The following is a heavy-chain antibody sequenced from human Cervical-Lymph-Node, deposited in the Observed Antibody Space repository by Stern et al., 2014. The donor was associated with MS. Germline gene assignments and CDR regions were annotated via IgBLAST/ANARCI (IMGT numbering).Heavy chain of an antibody. Sequence: QVQLVQSGGGVVQPGRSLRLSCAASGFTFSSYDMHWVRQAPGKGLEWVAVISYDGSNKYYADSVKGRFTISRDNSENTLYLQMNSLRAEDTAVYYCAKDSKMLALDYWGQGTLVTVSS. CDR2: ISYDGSNK. D-gene: IGHD3-10*02. J-gene: IGHJ4*02. CDR3: AKDSKMLALDY. V-gene: IGHV3-30*18. CDR1: GFTFSSYD.